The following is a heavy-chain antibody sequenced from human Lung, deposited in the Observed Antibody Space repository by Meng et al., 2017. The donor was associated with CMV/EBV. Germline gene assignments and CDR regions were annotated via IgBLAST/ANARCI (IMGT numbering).Heavy chain of an antibody. J-gene: IGHJ5*02. CDR2: IYYSGST. Sequence: QVQLQGSGPGLVKPSQTLSLTCTVSGGSIRSGGFYWSWIRQHPGKGLEWIGYIYYSGSTYYNPSLRSRVAISIDTSKNQFSLKLTSVTAADTAVYFCARTNYGDYNWFDPWGQGTLVTVSS. CDR3: ARTNYGDYNWFDP. D-gene: IGHD4-17*01. CDR1: GGSIRSGGFY. V-gene: IGHV4-31*03.